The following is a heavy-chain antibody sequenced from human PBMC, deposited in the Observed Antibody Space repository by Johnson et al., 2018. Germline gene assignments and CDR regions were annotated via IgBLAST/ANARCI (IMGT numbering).Heavy chain of an antibody. CDR1: GGSISSSSYY. CDR2: IYYSGST. V-gene: IGHV4-39*07. D-gene: IGHD3-3*01. CDR3: ARDQPTYYEFWSGFGDYYYYYMDV. J-gene: IGHJ6*03. Sequence: QVQLQESGPGLMKPSETLSLTCTVSGGSISSSSYYWGWIRQPPGKGLEWIGSIYYSGSTYYNPSLKSRVTISVDKSKNQFSLKLSTVTAADTAVSYWARDQPTYYEFWSGFGDYYYYYMDVWGKGTTVTVSS.